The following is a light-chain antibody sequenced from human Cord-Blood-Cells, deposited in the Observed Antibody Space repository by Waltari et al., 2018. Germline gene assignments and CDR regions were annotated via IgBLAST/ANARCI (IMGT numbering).Light chain of an antibody. V-gene: IGKV3-20*01. J-gene: IGKJ3*01. CDR3: QLYGSSPFT. Sequence: DIVLTQSPGTLSLSPGERAILSCRASQSVSSSYLAWDQQTPGTAPRLLIYGASSRATRIPDRVSGSGSGTDFTLNISRLEPEDFAVYYCQLYGSSPFTFGPGTKVDIK. CDR2: GAS. CDR1: QSVSSSY.